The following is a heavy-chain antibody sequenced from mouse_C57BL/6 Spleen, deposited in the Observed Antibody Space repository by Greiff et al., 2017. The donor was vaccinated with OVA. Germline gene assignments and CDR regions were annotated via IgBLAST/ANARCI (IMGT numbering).Heavy chain of an antibody. CDR1: GFSLSTSGMG. CDR2: IYWDDDK. V-gene: IGHV8-12*01. D-gene: IGHD2-4*01. CDR3: ARRASDYDPFAY. J-gene: IGHJ3*01. Sequence: QVTLKESGPGILQSSQTLSLTCSFSGFSLSTSGMGVSWIRQPSGKGLEWLAHIYWDDDKRYTPSLKSRLTISKDTSRNQVFLKITSVDTADTATYYCARRASDYDPFAYWGQGTLVTVSA.